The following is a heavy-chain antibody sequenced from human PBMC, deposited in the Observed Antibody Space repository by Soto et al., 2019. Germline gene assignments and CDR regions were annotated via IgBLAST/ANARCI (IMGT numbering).Heavy chain of an antibody. D-gene: IGHD4-17*01. CDR3: AREITVTTYSGYFDY. CDR2: MYYSGST. J-gene: IGHJ4*02. Sequence: SETLSLTCTVSGGSISSYYWSWIRQPPGKGLEWIGYMYYSGSTNYNPSLKSRVTISVDTSKNQFSLKLSSVTAADTAVYHCAREITVTTYSGYFDYWGQGTLVTVSS. V-gene: IGHV4-59*01. CDR1: GGSISSYY.